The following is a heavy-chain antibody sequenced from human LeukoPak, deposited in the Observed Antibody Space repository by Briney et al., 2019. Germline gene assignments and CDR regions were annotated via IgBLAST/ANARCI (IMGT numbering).Heavy chain of an antibody. D-gene: IGHD3-3*01. CDR2: INSDGSST. CDR1: GFTFSSYW. Sequence: GGSLRLSCAASGFTFSSYWMHWVRQAPGKGLVWVSRINSDGSSTSYADSVKGRFTISRDNAKNTLYLQMNSLRAEDTAVYYCAREGDFWSGYNFDYWGQGTLATVSS. J-gene: IGHJ4*02. CDR3: AREGDFWSGYNFDY. V-gene: IGHV3-74*01.